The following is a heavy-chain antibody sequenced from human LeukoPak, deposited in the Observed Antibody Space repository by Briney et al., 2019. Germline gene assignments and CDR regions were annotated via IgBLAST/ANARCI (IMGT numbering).Heavy chain of an antibody. CDR2: ISAYNGNT. V-gene: IGHV1-18*01. CDR3: ARTGTEYSSSSLPGSDP. J-gene: IGHJ5*02. D-gene: IGHD6-6*01. Sequence: ASVKVSCMASGYTFTSYGIRWVRQPRAKGLEGMGWISAYNGNTNYGQKLQGRVTMTTDTSTSTAYMELRSLRSDDTAVYYCARTGTEYSSSSLPGSDPWGQGTLVTVSS. CDR1: GYTFTSYG.